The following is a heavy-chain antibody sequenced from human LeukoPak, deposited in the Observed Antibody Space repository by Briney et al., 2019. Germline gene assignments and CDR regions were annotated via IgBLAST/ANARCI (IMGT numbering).Heavy chain of an antibody. Sequence: GGSLRLSCAASGFTFSSNGMHWVRQAPGKGLEWVAVISYDGSNKYYADSVKGRFTISRDNSKNTLYLQMNSLRAEDTAVHYCAKGGRGTYCSSTSCYSALGFDYWGQGTLVTVS. CDR1: GFTFSSNG. D-gene: IGHD2-2*02. V-gene: IGHV3-30*18. J-gene: IGHJ4*02. CDR2: ISYDGSNK. CDR3: AKGGRGTYCSSTSCYSALGFDY.